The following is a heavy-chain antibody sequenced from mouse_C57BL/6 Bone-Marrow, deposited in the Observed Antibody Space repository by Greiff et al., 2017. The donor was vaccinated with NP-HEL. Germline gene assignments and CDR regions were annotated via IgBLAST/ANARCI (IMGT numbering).Heavy chain of an antibody. CDR3: ERDYYGSRPFAY. CDR2: IFPGSGSL. V-gene: IGHV1-55*01. J-gene: IGHJ3*01. Sequence: VQLQQPGAELVKPGASVMMSCKASGYTFTSYWITWVKQRPGQGLEWIGDIFPGSGSLNYNEKFKSKATLTVETSSRTDYMQLSSLTSEDSAVYYCERDYYGSRPFAYWGQGTLVTVSA. CDR1: GYTFTSYW. D-gene: IGHD1-1*01.